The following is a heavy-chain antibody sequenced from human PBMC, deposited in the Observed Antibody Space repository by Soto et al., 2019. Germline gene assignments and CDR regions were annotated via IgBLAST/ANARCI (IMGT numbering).Heavy chain of an antibody. CDR1: EFSFDNYA. Sequence: PGGSLRLSCAASEFSFDNYAMSWVRQAPGKGLEWVSSITYTGVSTYYADSVKGRLTISRDNSRDTLYLQMNSLRAEDTAVYYCAKASVWYPYFDSWGQGTLVTVSS. V-gene: IGHV3-23*01. J-gene: IGHJ4*02. D-gene: IGHD6-13*01. CDR2: ITYTGVST. CDR3: AKASVWYPYFDS.